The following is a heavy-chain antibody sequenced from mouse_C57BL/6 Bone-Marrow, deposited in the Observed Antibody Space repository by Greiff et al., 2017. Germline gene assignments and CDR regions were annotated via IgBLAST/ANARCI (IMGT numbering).Heavy chain of an antibody. CDR3: ARGGLLRVFDY. CDR1: GYSITSGYY. D-gene: IGHD2-3*01. J-gene: IGHJ2*01. V-gene: IGHV3-6*01. CDR2: ISYDGSN. Sequence: EVHLVESGPGLVKPSQSLSLTCSVTGYSITSGYYWNWIRQFPGNKLEWMGYISYDGSNNYNPSLKNQTSITRDTSKNQCFLKLNSVTTEDTATYYCARGGLLRVFDYWGQGTTLTVSS.